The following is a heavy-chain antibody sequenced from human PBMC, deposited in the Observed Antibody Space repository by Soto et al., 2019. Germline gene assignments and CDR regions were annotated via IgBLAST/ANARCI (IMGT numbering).Heavy chain of an antibody. CDR1: GYTFTGHY. CDR3: GRGRSGQIVVFY. D-gene: IGHD5-12*01. CDR2: IGPESGAT. J-gene: IGHJ4*02. V-gene: IGHV1-2*02. Sequence: ASVKVSCKASGYTFTGHYIHWVRQAPEQGPEWMGEIGPESGATRYARKFQGRVTMTRDMSITTVYMELNNLSPDDAAVYYCGRGRSGQIVVFYWGQGTPVTVSS.